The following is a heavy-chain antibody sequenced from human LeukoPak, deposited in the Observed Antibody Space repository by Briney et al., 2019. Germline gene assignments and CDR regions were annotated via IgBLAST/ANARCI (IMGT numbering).Heavy chain of an antibody. Sequence: PGGSLRLSCAASGFTFSDYYMSWIRQAPGKGLEWVSYISSSSSYTNYADSVKGRFTISRDNAKNSLYLQMNSLRDEDTAVYYCASGESSSSWYVNYWGQGTLVTVSS. J-gene: IGHJ4*02. CDR1: GFTFSDYY. V-gene: IGHV3-11*06. D-gene: IGHD6-13*01. CDR2: ISSSSSYT. CDR3: ASGESSSSWYVNY.